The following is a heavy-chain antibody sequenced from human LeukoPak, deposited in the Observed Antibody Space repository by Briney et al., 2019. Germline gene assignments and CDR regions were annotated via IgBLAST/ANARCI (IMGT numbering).Heavy chain of an antibody. Sequence: SGGSLRLSCAASGFTFSSYAMSWVRQAPGKGLEWVSAISGSGGSTYYADSVKGRFTISRDNSKNTLYLQMNSLRAEDTAVYYCAKPRDGSGYYSYFDYWGQGTLVTVSS. J-gene: IGHJ4*02. CDR3: AKPRDGSGYYSYFDY. D-gene: IGHD3-22*01. CDR1: GFTFSSYA. V-gene: IGHV3-23*01. CDR2: ISGSGGST.